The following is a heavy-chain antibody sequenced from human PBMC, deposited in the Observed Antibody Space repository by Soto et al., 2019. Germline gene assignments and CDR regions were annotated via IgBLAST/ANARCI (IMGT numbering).Heavy chain of an antibody. CDR2: ISSSSSYI. D-gene: IGHD1-1*01. J-gene: IGHJ3*02. CDR1: GFTFSSYS. V-gene: IGHV3-21*01. Sequence: PGGSLRLSCAASGFTFSSYSMNWVRQAPGKGLEWVSSISSSSSYIYYADSVKGRFAISRDNAKNSLYLQMNTLRAEDPAVYSCARGHPGTGTDSPFDIWGQTTMVTVTS. CDR3: ARGHPGTGTDSPFDI.